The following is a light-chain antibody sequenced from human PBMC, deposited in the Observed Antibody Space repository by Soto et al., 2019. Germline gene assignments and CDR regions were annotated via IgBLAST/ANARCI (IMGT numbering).Light chain of an antibody. CDR2: DAS. Sequence: DIQMTQFPSTLSTSVGDRVTITCRASQSISSWFAWYQQKPGKAPKLLIYDASSSQSGVPSRLSGSGSGTEFTLTISSLQPDDFATYFCQQYNSYPLTFGGGTKVDIK. V-gene: IGKV1-5*01. CDR1: QSISSW. J-gene: IGKJ4*01. CDR3: QQYNSYPLT.